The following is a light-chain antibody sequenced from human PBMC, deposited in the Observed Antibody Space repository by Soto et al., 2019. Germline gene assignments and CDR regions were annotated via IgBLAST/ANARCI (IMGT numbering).Light chain of an antibody. Sequence: DIQMTQSPSSLSASGGDRVTITCRASQSTSSYLNWYQLKPGRASKLLIYASSSLQSGVPSRFSGSRCGTDFALTISGLQPEDFAIYYCPQRYSTPPAFGQGTKVDIK. CDR3: PQRYSTPPA. J-gene: IGKJ1*01. V-gene: IGKV1-39*01. CDR2: ASS. CDR1: QSTSSY.